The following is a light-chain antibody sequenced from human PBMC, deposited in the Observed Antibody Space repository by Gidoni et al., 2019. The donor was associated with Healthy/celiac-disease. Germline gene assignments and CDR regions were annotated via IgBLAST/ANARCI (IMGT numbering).Light chain of an antibody. CDR2: SNN. CDR1: SSNIGSNT. V-gene: IGLV1-44*01. J-gene: IGLJ2*01. CDR3: AAWDDSLNGLVV. Sequence: QSVLTQPPSASGTPGQRVTISCSGSSSNIGSNTVNWYQQLPGTAPKLLIYSNNQRPSGVPDRFSGSKSGTSASLAICGLRSEDEADYYCAAWDDSLNGLVVFGGGTKLTVL.